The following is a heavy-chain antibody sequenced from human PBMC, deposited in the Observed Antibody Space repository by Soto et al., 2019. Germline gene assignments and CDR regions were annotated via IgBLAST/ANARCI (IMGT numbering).Heavy chain of an antibody. V-gene: IGHV3-30*18. Sequence: GGSLRLSCAASGFTFSSYGMHWVRQAPGKGLEWVAVISYDGSNKYYADSVKGRFTISRDNSKNTLYLQMNSLRAEETAVYYCAKDSTWSAGFFLGIAVAGSHFDYWGQGTLVTVSS. D-gene: IGHD6-19*01. CDR2: ISYDGSNK. J-gene: IGHJ4*02. CDR1: GFTFSSYG. CDR3: AKDSTWSAGFFLGIAVAGSHFDY.